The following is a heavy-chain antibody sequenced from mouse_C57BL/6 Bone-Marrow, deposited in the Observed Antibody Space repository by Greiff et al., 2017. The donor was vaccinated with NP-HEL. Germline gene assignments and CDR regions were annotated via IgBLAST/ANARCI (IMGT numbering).Heavy chain of an antibody. D-gene: IGHD1-1*01. CDR1: GYTFTSYW. V-gene: IGHV1-55*01. CDR2: IYPGSGST. J-gene: IGHJ2*01. Sequence: QVHVKQPGAELVKPGASVKMSCKASGYTFTSYWITWVKQRPGQGLEWIGDIYPGSGSTNYNEKFKSKATLTVDTSSSTAYMQLSSLTSEDSAVYYCARWDYGDYYFDYWGQGTTLTVSS. CDR3: ARWDYGDYYFDY.